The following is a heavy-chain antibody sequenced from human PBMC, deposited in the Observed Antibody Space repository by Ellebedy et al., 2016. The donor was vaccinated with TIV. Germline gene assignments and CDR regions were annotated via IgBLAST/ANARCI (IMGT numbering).Heavy chain of an antibody. J-gene: IGHJ5*01. D-gene: IGHD3-16*01. CDR2: IYQDGSEQ. CDR1: GFSFRSYW. V-gene: IGHV3-7*01. CDR3: ARRGSYGDYAVQVNSWFDS. Sequence: PGGSLRLSCAASGFSFRSYWMSWVRQAPGKGLEWVANIYQDGSEQYYVDSVTGRFTISRDNARNSLYLQMNSLRAEDTAVYYCARRGSYGDYAVQVNSWFDSWGQGTLVTVSS.